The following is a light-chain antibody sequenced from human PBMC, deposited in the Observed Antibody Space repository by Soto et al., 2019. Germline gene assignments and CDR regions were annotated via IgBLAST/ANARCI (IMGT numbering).Light chain of an antibody. Sequence: QTVVTQEPSLTVSPGETVTLTCGSSTGAVTSGHYSYWFQQKPGQAPRTLIYHTSTKHSWTPARFSGSLFGGKAALTLSGAQPEDEAEYYCLLFYSGHGVFGGGTKLTVL. CDR1: TGAVTSGHY. CDR3: LLFYSGHGV. V-gene: IGLV7-46*01. J-gene: IGLJ2*01. CDR2: HTS.